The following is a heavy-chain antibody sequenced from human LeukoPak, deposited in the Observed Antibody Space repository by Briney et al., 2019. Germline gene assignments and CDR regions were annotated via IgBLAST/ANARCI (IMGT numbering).Heavy chain of an antibody. CDR3: ARAFYYYDSSGFDY. CDR1: GGSLSSYI. J-gene: IGHJ4*02. D-gene: IGHD3-22*01. V-gene: IGHV4-59*01. Sequence: PSETLSLTCTVSGGSLSSYIWSWIRESPGKGLEWIGYIYNSGSTNYNPSLKSRVTISVDTSKNQFSLKLSSVTAADTAVYYCARAFYYYDSSGFDYWGQGTLVTVSS. CDR2: IYNSGST.